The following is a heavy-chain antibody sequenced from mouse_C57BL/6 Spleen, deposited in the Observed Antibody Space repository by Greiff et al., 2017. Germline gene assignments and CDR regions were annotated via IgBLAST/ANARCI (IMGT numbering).Heavy chain of an antibody. CDR3: ARGYDYDVGYYFDY. D-gene: IGHD2-4*01. V-gene: IGHV5-16*01. CDR1: GFNFSDYY. Sequence: EVQLVESEGGLVQPGSSMKLSCTASGFNFSDYYMAWVRQVPEKGLEWVANINYDGSSTYYLDSLKSRFIISRDNAKNILYLQMSSLKSEDTATYYCARGYDYDVGYYFDYWGQGTTLTVSS. J-gene: IGHJ2*01. CDR2: INYDGSST.